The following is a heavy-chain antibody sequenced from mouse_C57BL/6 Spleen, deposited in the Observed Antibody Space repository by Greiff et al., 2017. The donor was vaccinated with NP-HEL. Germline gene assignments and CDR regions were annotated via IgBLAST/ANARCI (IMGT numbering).Heavy chain of an antibody. CDR3: ARGIYYYGTGWYFDV. V-gene: IGHV3-6*01. D-gene: IGHD1-1*01. CDR2: ISYDGSN. Sequence: DVQLQESGPGLVKPSQSLSLTCSVTGYSITSGYYWNWIRQFPGNKLEWMGYISYDGSNNYNPSLKNRISITRDTSKNQFFLKLNSVTTEDTATYYCARGIYYYGTGWYFDVWGTGTTVTVSS. J-gene: IGHJ1*03. CDR1: GYSITSGYY.